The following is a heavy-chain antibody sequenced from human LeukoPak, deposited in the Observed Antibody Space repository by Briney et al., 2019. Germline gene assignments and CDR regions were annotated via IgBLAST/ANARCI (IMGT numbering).Heavy chain of an antibody. CDR2: IIPIFGTA. D-gene: IGHD6-13*01. J-gene: IGHJ6*02. CDR3: ARSRGSSWSRVGYYYYGMDV. Sequence: ASAKVSGKASGYTFTGYYMHWVRQAPGQGLEWMGGIIPIFGTANYAQKFQGRVTITADESTSTAYMELSSLRSEDTAVYYCARSRGSSWSRVGYYYYGMDVWGQGTTVTVSS. CDR1: GYTFTGYY. V-gene: IGHV1-69*13.